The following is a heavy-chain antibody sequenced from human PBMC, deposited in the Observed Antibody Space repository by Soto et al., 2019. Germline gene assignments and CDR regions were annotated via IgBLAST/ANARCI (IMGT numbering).Heavy chain of an antibody. CDR2: IYYSGST. J-gene: IGHJ3*02. CDR1: GGSISSGGYY. Sequence: PSETLSLTCTVSGGSISSGGYYWSWIRQHPGKGLEWIGYIYYSGSTYYNPSLKSRVTISVDTSKNQFSLKLSSVTAADTAVYYCARGSGGRDAFDIWGQGTMVTVS. V-gene: IGHV4-31*03. CDR3: ARGSGGRDAFDI. D-gene: IGHD1-26*01.